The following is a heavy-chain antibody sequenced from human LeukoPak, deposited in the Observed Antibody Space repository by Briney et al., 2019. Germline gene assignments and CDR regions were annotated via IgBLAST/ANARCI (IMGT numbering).Heavy chain of an antibody. CDR2: INCSSGAT. CDR1: GFTFSNYA. D-gene: IGHD5-18*01. J-gene: IGHJ4*02. CDR3: ANTNGRYGGFNGDC. V-gene: IGHV3-23*01. Sequence: GGSLRLSCAASGFTFSNYAMSWVRQAPGKGLERVSAINCSSGATYYADFVKGRFTISRDNSKFTLYLQMNSLRAEDTAIYYCANTNGRYGGFNGDCWGQGTLDTVSS.